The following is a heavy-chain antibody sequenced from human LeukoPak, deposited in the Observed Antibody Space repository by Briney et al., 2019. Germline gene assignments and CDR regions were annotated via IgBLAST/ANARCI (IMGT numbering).Heavy chain of an antibody. V-gene: IGHV4-4*07. CDR3: ARDHSSSSWMDAFEI. D-gene: IGHD6-6*01. CDR2: IYTTGTA. CDR1: GGSICPYY. J-gene: IGHJ3*02. Sequence: NPSETLSLTCLLSGGSICPYYWSWIRQAAGKGPEWVGRIYTTGTADYNPSLKGRVFLSVDTSMNQFSLKVTSVTAADTAVYYCARDHSSSSWMDAFEIWGPGMKVIVSS.